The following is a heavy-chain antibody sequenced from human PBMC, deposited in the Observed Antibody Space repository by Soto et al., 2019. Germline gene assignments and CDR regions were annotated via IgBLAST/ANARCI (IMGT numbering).Heavy chain of an antibody. Sequence: QVQLVQSGAEVKKPGSSVKVSCKASGGTFSSYAISWVRQAPGQGLEWMGGIIPIFGTANYAQKFQGRVTITADESTCTDYMYLSSLRSKDKAVYYCARGGNYYYSSGYLGPLDYWGQGTLVTVSS. J-gene: IGHJ4*02. V-gene: IGHV1-69*01. CDR3: ARGGNYYYSSGYLGPLDY. CDR1: GGTFSSYA. D-gene: IGHD3-22*01. CDR2: IIPIFGTA.